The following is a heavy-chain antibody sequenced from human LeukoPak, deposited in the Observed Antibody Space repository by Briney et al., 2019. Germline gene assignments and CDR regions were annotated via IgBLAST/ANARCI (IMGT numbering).Heavy chain of an antibody. D-gene: IGHD3-3*01. CDR3: ARDWGVGVVNSVREELDHSKNGIDR. V-gene: IGHV3-33*01. J-gene: IGHJ6*02. Sequence: GGSLRLSCAASGFTFSSYGMHWVRQAPGKGLEWVAVIWYDGSNKYYADAVKGRFTISRDNSKNTLYLQMNSLRAEDEGGYYCARDWGVGVVNSVREELDHSKNGIDRRGQGT. CDR2: IWYDGSNK. CDR1: GFTFSSYG.